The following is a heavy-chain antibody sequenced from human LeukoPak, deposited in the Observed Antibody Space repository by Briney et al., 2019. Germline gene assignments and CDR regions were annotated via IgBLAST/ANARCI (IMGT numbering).Heavy chain of an antibody. V-gene: IGHV3-64*04. Sequence: GGSLRLSCSASGFTFSSYAMHWVRQAPGKGLEYVSVISSNGGSTYYADPVKGRFTISRDNSKNTLYLQMNSLRVEDTAVYYCARGGGYAFDIWGQGTMVTVSA. CDR1: GFTFSSYA. D-gene: IGHD2-15*01. CDR3: ARGGGYAFDI. J-gene: IGHJ3*02. CDR2: ISSNGGST.